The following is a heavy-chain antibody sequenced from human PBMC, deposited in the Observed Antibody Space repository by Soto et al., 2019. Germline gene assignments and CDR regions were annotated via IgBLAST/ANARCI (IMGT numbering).Heavy chain of an antibody. D-gene: IGHD6-6*01. Sequence: AGGSLRLSCAASGFTFSSYAMHWVRQAPGKGLEWVAVISYDGSNKYYADSVKGRFTISRDNSKNTLYLQMNSLRAEDTAVYYCARGGRSSSFYYYYYGMDVWGQGTTVTVSS. CDR1: GFTFSSYA. V-gene: IGHV3-30-3*01. CDR3: ARGGRSSSFYYYYYGMDV. J-gene: IGHJ6*02. CDR2: ISYDGSNK.